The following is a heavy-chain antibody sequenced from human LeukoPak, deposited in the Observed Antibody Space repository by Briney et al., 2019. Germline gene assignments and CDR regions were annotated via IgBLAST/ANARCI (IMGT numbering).Heavy chain of an antibody. CDR2: MFHSGST. CDR3: ARSLSRGYSGFRVSPFDY. V-gene: IGHV4-38-2*01. D-gene: IGHD5-12*01. J-gene: IGHJ4*02. CDR1: GYSISSGYY. Sequence: SETLSLTCAVSGYSISSGYYWGWIRQPPGKGLEWIRSMFHSGSTYYNPSLKSRVTISVDKSKNHFSLKLSSVTAADTAVYYCARSLSRGYSGFRVSPFDYWGQGTLVTVSS.